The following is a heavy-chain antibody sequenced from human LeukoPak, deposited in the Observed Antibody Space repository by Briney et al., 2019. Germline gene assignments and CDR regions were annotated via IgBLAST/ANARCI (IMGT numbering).Heavy chain of an antibody. V-gene: IGHV3-7*04. CDR2: IKQEGSAR. CDR1: GFSFSSYW. Sequence: GGSLRLSCVASGFSFSSYWMSWVRQTPGKGLEWVANIKQEGSARYYVDSVTGRFTISRDNAKNSLYLQMNSLRAEDTAFYYCAGGHSSGYYPIDYWGQGTLVTVSS. J-gene: IGHJ4*02. CDR3: AGGHSSGYYPIDY. D-gene: IGHD3-22*01.